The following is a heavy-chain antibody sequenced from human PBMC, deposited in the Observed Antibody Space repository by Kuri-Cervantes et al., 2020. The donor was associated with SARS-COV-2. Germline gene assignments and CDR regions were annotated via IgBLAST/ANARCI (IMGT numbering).Heavy chain of an antibody. D-gene: IGHD1-26*01. J-gene: IGHJ4*02. V-gene: IGHV3-53*01. CDR1: GFTVSSNY. CDR2: IYSGGST. CDR3: TRWRVGAKT. Sequence: ETLSLTCAASGFTVSSNYMSWVRQAPGKGLEWVSVIYSGGSTYYADSVKGRFTISRDNAKNSLYLQMNSLRAEDTAVYYCTRWRVGAKTWGQGTLVTVSS.